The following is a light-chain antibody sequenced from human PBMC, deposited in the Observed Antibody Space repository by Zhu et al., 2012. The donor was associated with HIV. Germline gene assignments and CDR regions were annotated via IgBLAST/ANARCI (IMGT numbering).Light chain of an antibody. Sequence: EIVLTQSPDTLSLSPGERATLSCRASQSVFSTYLAWYQQRPGQAPRLLIYGAFRRATGIPDRFSGSGSGTDFTLTISRLEPEDFAVYYCQQYGNSPHSFGQGTKLEI. V-gene: IGKV3-20*01. CDR2: GAF. J-gene: IGKJ2*03. CDR1: QSVFSTY. CDR3: QQYGNSPHS.